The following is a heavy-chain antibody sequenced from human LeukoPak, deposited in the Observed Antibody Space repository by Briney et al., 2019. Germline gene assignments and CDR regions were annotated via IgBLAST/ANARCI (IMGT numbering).Heavy chain of an antibody. CDR1: GFTFSSYS. V-gene: IGHV3-21*01. CDR2: ISSSSSYI. J-gene: IGHJ4*02. Sequence: PGGSLRLSCAASGFTFSSYSMNWVRRAPGKGLEWVSSISSSSSYIYYADSVKGRFTISRDNAKNSLYLQMNSLRAEDTAVYYCASEVVPAAMSGNDYWGQGTLVTVSS. D-gene: IGHD2-2*01. CDR3: ASEVVPAAMSGNDY.